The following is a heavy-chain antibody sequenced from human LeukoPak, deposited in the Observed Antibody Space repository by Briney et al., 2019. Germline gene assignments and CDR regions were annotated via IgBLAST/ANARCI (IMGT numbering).Heavy chain of an antibody. CDR2: ISYDGSNK. V-gene: IGHV3-30-3*01. J-gene: IGHJ6*03. D-gene: IGHD3-10*01. CDR1: GFNFSSYA. CDR3: ARDWDSGYYGSGSYPSNYYMDV. Sequence: GGSLRLSCAASGFNFSSYAMRWVRQAAGKGLEGVAVISYDGSNKYYADSVKGRFTISRDNSKNTLYLQMNSLRAEDTAVYYCARDWDSGYYGSGSYPSNYYMDVWGKGTTVTVSS.